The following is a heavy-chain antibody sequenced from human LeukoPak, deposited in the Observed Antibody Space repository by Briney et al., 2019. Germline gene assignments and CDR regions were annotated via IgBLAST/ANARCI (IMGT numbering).Heavy chain of an antibody. Sequence: SETLSLTCTVSGDSISSYRWSWIRQPPGKRLEWVGYIYYSGSTNYNPSLKSRVTMSLDTSKNQFSLKLTSVTAADTAVYYCPRKDGDVWGKGTTVTIS. CDR3: PRKDGDV. CDR2: IYYSGST. CDR1: GDSISSYR. D-gene: IGHD5-24*01. J-gene: IGHJ6*03. V-gene: IGHV4-59*01.